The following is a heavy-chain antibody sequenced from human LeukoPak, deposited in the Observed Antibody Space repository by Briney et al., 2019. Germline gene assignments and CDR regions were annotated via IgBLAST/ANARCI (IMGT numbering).Heavy chain of an antibody. CDR2: ISSSGSTI. Sequence: GGSLRLSCAASGLTFSSYEMNWVRQAPGKGLEWVSYISSSGSTIYYADSVKGRFTISRDNAKNSLYLQMNSLRAEDTAVYYCARGKVVRGVFFDYWGQGTLVTVSS. CDR3: ARGKVVRGVFFDY. V-gene: IGHV3-48*03. D-gene: IGHD3-10*01. CDR1: GLTFSSYE. J-gene: IGHJ4*02.